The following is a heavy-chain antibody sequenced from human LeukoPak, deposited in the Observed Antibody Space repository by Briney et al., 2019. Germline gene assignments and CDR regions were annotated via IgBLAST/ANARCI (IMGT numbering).Heavy chain of an antibody. CDR2: ISGSGGST. Sequence: GGSLRLSCAASGFTFNNYAMTWVRQAPGKGLEWVSAISGSGGSTYYADSVKGRFTISRDNSKNTLYLQMNSLRAEDTAVYYCANSLYDFPDWGQGTLVTVSS. J-gene: IGHJ4*02. V-gene: IGHV3-23*01. CDR3: ANSLYDFPD. D-gene: IGHD3-3*01. CDR1: GFTFNNYA.